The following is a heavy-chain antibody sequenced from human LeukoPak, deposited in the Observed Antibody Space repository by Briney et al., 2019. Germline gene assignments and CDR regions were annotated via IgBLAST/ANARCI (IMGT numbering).Heavy chain of an antibody. J-gene: IGHJ4*02. Sequence: SETLSLTCAVYGGSFSGYYWSWIRQPPGKGLEWIGEINHSGSTNYNPSLKSRVTISVDTSKNQFSLKLSSVTAADTAVYYCARSSGYYFDYWGRGTLVTVSS. CDR2: INHSGST. V-gene: IGHV4-34*01. CDR3: ARSSGYYFDY. CDR1: GGSFSGYY.